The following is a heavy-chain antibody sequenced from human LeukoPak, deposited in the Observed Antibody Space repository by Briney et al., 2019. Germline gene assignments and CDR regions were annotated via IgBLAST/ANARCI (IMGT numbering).Heavy chain of an antibody. V-gene: IGHV1-46*01. J-gene: IGHJ4*02. CDR1: GYTFTSYY. D-gene: IGHD3-10*01. CDR2: INPSGGST. Sequence: ASVKVSCKASGYTFTSYYMHWVRQAPGQGLEWMGIINPSGGSTSYAQKFQGRVTMTTDTSTSTAYMELRSLRADDTAVYYCARPQFRHRELDYWGQGTLVTVSS. CDR3: ARPQFRHRELDY.